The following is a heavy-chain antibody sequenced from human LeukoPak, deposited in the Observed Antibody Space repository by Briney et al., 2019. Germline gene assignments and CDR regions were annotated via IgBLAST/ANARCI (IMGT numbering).Heavy chain of an antibody. CDR1: GYTFTGYY. D-gene: IGHD3-3*01. Sequence: ASVKVSCKASGYTFTGYYMHWVRQAPGQGLEWMGWINPNSGGTNYAQKFQGRVTMTRDTSISTAYMELSRLRSDDTAVYYCARANWAYYDFWSGPPVDYWGQGTLVTVSS. CDR2: INPNSGGT. J-gene: IGHJ4*02. V-gene: IGHV1-2*02. CDR3: ARANWAYYDFWSGPPVDY.